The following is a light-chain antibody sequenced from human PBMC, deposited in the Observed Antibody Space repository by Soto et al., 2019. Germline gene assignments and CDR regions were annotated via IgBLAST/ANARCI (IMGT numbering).Light chain of an antibody. J-gene: IGKJ1*01. CDR3: QQYGSLSWT. CDR1: QQVDSDY. V-gene: IGKV3-20*01. CDR2: GAS. Sequence: EIVLTQAPGTLSLTPGERATLSCRASQQVDSDYLAWYQHKPGQAPRIIIFGASGSATGIPDRFSGSGSGTDLTLSIRGLEHEDFEVYYCQQYGSLSWTFGQGTKVDI.